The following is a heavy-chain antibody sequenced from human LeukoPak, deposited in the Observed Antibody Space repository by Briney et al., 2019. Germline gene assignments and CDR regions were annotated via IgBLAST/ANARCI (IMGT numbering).Heavy chain of an antibody. CDR1: GGSISSGSHY. CDR3: ARGGGSGSFYIDAFDV. Sequence: SETLSLTCTVSGGSISSGSHYWSWIRQPAGKGLEWIGRIYTSGSTNYNPSLKSRVTISVDTSKNQFSLKLSSVTAADTAVYYCARGGGSGSFYIDAFDVWGQGTMVTVSS. V-gene: IGHV4-61*02. J-gene: IGHJ3*01. D-gene: IGHD3-10*01. CDR2: IYTSGST.